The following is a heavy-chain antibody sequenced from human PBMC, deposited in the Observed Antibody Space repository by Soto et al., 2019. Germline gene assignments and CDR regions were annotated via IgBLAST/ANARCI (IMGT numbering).Heavy chain of an antibody. V-gene: IGHV4-34*01. D-gene: IGHD1-26*01. Sequence: QVQLQQWGAGLLKPSETLSLTCAVYGGSFSGYYWSWIRQPPGKGLEWIGEINHSGSTNYNPSLKRRVTISVDTSKNQFSLKLSSVTAADTAVYYCARGLTQSRWELLVWFDPWGQGTLVTVSS. CDR2: INHSGST. CDR1: GGSFSGYY. CDR3: ARGLTQSRWELLVWFDP. J-gene: IGHJ5*02.